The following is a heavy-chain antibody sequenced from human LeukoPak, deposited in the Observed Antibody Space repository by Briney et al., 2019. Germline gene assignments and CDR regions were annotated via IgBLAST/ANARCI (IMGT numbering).Heavy chain of an antibody. D-gene: IGHD2-21*01. CDR1: GFTFSDYA. CDR2: IIVIVGRT. Sequence: GGSLRLSCEASGFTFSDYAMSWVRQAAGKGLEWVSCIIVIVGRTYYTDSVKGRFTISRDDSKKTVYLQMDTLRAEDTAIYFCARHDSFIPFWGQGTLVTVSS. CDR3: ARHDSFIPF. V-gene: IGHV3-23*01. J-gene: IGHJ4*02.